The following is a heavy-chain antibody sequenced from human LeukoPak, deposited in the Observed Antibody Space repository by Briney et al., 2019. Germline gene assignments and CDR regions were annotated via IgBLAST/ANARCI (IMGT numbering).Heavy chain of an antibody. D-gene: IGHD4-23*01. V-gene: IGHV5-51*01. CDR2: IYPGDSDT. CDR1: GYSFTTYW. J-gene: IGHJ4*02. CDR3: ASGGNLPFDY. Sequence: HGESLKISCKSSGYSFTTYWIAWVRQMPGKGLEWMGIIYPGDSDTRYSPSFQGQVTISADMSISTAYLQWSSLKASDNAIYYHASGGNLPFDYWGQGTLVTVSS.